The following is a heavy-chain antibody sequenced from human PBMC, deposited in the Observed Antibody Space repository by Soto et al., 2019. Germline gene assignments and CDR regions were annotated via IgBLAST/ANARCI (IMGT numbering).Heavy chain of an antibody. CDR3: AGISGDGDYYYYMDV. Sequence: QVQLVQSGAEVKKPGSSVKVSCKASGGTFSSYTISWVRQAPGQGLEWMGRIIPILGIANYAQKFQGRVTITADKSTSTAYMELSSLRSEDTAVYYCAGISGDGDYYYYMDVWGKGTTVTVSS. J-gene: IGHJ6*03. D-gene: IGHD6-19*01. CDR2: IIPILGIA. V-gene: IGHV1-69*02. CDR1: GGTFSSYT.